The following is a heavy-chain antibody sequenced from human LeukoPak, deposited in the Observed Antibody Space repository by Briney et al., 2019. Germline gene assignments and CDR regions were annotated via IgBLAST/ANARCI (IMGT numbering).Heavy chain of an antibody. D-gene: IGHD6-13*01. CDR2: INHSGST. V-gene: IGHV4-34*01. J-gene: IGHJ4*02. CDR1: GGSFSGYY. Sequence: PSETLSLTCAVYGGSFSGYYRSWIRQPPGKGLEWIGEINHSGSTNYNPSLKSRVTISVDTSKNQFSLKLSSVTAADTAVYYCARAVYSSSWYGSDYWGQGTLVTVSS. CDR3: ARAVYSSSWYGSDY.